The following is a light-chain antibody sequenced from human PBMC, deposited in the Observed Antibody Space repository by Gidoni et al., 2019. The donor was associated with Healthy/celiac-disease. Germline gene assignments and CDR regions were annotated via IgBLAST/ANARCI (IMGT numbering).Light chain of an antibody. CDR1: QSISSY. CDR2: AAS. Sequence: DIQMTQSPSSLSASVGDRVTITCRASQSISSYLHWYQQKPGKAPKLLIYAASSLQSGVPSRFSGSGSGTDFTLTSSSLQPEDFATYYCQQSYSTPLTFGGXTKVEIK. V-gene: IGKV1-39*01. J-gene: IGKJ4*01. CDR3: QQSYSTPLT.